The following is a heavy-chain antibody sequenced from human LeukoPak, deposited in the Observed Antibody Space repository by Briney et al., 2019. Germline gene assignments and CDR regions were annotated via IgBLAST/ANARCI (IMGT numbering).Heavy chain of an antibody. Sequence: PGGSLRLSCAASGFTFSSYSMNWVRQAPGKGLEWVSYISSSSSTIYYADSVKGRFTISRDNAKNSLYLQMNSLRAEDTAVYYCAREGLANFDYWGQGTLVTVSS. CDR3: AREGLANFDY. D-gene: IGHD3/OR15-3a*01. J-gene: IGHJ4*02. CDR1: GFTFSSYS. V-gene: IGHV3-48*04. CDR2: ISSSSSTI.